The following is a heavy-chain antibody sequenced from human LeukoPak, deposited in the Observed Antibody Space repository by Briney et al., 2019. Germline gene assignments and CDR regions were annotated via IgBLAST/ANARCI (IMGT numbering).Heavy chain of an antibody. D-gene: IGHD6-19*01. V-gene: IGHV3-9*01. CDR2: ISWNSGSI. Sequence: GGSLRLPCAASGFTFDDYAMHWVRQAPGKGLEWVSGISWNSGSIGYADSVKGRFTISRDNAKNSLYLQMNSLRAEDTALYYCAKQAGTQDYFGYWGQGTLVTVSS. CDR3: AKQAGTQDYFGY. J-gene: IGHJ4*02. CDR1: GFTFDDYA.